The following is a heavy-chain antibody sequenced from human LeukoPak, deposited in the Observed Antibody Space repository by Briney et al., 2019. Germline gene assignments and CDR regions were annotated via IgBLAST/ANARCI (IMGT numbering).Heavy chain of an antibody. D-gene: IGHD2-2*01. CDR1: GFPFSSRV. J-gene: IGHJ4*02. V-gene: IGHV3-48*02. CDR3: ARDHAWALDF. Sequence: GGALRLSCAVSGFPFSSRVMSWVRQAPGKGLGWIAYINHNGEAIYYPAFVKGRSIISRDNAKIPLFLQMNDLRDEDTAVYFCARDHAWALDFWGQGTRVTVSS. CDR2: INHNGEAI.